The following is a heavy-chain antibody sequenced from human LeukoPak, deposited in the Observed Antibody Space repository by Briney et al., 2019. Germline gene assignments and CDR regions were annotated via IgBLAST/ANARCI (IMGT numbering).Heavy chain of an antibody. CDR3: ANSPMILDGHY. D-gene: IGHD3-22*01. CDR2: IKPDGTEK. Sequence: GGSLRLSCATSGFTFSTYWMTWVRQAPGKGLEWVANIKPDGTEKSYADFVEGRFTISRGNAKNSLYLQMRSLRAEDTAVYYCANSPMILDGHYWGHGTLVTVSS. CDR1: GFTFSTYW. J-gene: IGHJ4*01. V-gene: IGHV3-7*01.